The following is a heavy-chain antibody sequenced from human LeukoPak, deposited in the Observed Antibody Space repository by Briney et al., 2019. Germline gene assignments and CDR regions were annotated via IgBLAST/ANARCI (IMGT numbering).Heavy chain of an antibody. Sequence: GGSLRLSWTASGFTFVDYAMSWVRQAPGMGLEWVGFIRSKAYGGTTEYAASVKGRFTISRDDSKSIAYLQMNSLKTEDTAVYYCTRGMITFGGVIASYGGQGILVTVSS. CDR2: IRSKAYGGTT. D-gene: IGHD3-16*02. CDR1: GFTFVDYA. CDR3: TRGMITFGGVIASY. V-gene: IGHV3-49*04. J-gene: IGHJ4*02.